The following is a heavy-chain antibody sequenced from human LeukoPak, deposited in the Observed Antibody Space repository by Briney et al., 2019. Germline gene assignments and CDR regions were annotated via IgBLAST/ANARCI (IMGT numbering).Heavy chain of an antibody. J-gene: IGHJ6*02. Sequence: GGSLRLSCAASGFTFSSSAMSWVRQAPGKGLEWVANIKQDGSERYYVDSVKGRFTISRDNAKNSVYLQMNSLRAEDTAVYYCVRGMDVWGQGTTVTVSS. CDR3: VRGMDV. V-gene: IGHV3-7*03. CDR1: GFTFSSSA. CDR2: IKQDGSER.